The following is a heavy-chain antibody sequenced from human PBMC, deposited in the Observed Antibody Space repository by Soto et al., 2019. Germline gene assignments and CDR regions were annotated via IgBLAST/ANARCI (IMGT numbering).Heavy chain of an antibody. CDR2: ISSSGGSP. J-gene: IGHJ4*02. Sequence: EVQLLESGGGLVQPGGSLRLSCAASGFTFSHYVMSWVRQAPGNGLEWVSPISSSGGSPYYADSVKGRFTISRDNSKNMLYLQMNNLRAEDTAVYYCARIGSGSYYDYWGQGTLVTVSS. CDR3: ARIGSGSYYDY. CDR1: GFTFSHYV. D-gene: IGHD1-26*01. V-gene: IGHV3-23*01.